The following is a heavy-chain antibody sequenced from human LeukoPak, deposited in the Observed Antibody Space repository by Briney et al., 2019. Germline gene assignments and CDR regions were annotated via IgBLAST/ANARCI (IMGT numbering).Heavy chain of an antibody. CDR1: GGSISSYY. V-gene: IGHV4-59*12. CDR2: IYYSGST. D-gene: IGHD4-17*01. J-gene: IGHJ4*02. CDR3: ARDGDYTGNYFDY. Sequence: PSETLSLTCTVSGGSISSYYWSWIRQPPGKGLEWIGYIYYSGSTNYNPSLKSRVTISVDTSKNQFSLKLSSVTAADTAVYYCARDGDYTGNYFDYWGQGTLVTVSS.